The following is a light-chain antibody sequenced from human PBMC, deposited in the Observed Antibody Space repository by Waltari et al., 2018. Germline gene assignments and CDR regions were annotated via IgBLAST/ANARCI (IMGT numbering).Light chain of an antibody. V-gene: IGLV2-23*02. CDR3: CSYAGFSTVV. J-gene: IGLJ2*01. Sequence: QSALTQPASVSGSPGQSITISCTGTSSDIGSYNLVSWYQQHPGKAPKLRIYDVTKRPSGISSRFSGSKSGITASLTISGLQAEDEADYYCCSYAGFSTVVFGGGTKLTVL. CDR1: SSDIGSYNL. CDR2: DVT.